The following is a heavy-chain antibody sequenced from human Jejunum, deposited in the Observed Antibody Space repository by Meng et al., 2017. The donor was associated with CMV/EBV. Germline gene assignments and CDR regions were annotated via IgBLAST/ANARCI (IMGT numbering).Heavy chain of an antibody. J-gene: IGHJ4*03. V-gene: IGHV3-66*01. CDR3: ARGAGSSSSRRYLDY. D-gene: IGHD6-6*01. CDR1: EFTVSKNY. CDR2: IYSGGST. Sequence: EVQLVESGXGLVQPGGALRLSXAASEFTVSKNYMSWVRQAPGKGLEWVSVIYSGGSTYYADSVKDRFTISRDTSKNTVYLQMDSLRAEDTAVYYCARGAGSSSSRRYLDYWGQGTLVTVSS.